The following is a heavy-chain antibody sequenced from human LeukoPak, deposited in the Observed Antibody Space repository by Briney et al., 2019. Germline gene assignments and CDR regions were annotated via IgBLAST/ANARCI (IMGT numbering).Heavy chain of an antibody. CDR2: ISGSGGST. CDR1: GFTFSSYA. Sequence: GGSLRLSCAASGFTFSSYAMSWVRQAPGKGLEWVSAISGSGGSTYYADSVKGRFTISRDNSKNTLYLQMNSLRAEDTAVYYCAKDPTVGYSYGSSFDYWGQGTLVTVSS. D-gene: IGHD5-18*01. J-gene: IGHJ4*02. CDR3: AKDPTVGYSYGSSFDY. V-gene: IGHV3-23*01.